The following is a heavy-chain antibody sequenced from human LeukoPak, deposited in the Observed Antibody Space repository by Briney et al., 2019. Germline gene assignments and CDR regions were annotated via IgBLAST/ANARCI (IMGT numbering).Heavy chain of an antibody. CDR2: IYTSGST. CDR1: GGSISSGSYY. V-gene: IGHV4-61*02. CDR3: ASSLPREVVAATLPDY. Sequence: PSETLSLTCTVSGGSISSGSYYWSWIRQPAGKGLEWIGRIYTSGSTNYNPSLKSRVTISVDTSKNQFSLKLSSVTAADTAVYYCASSLPREVVAATLPDYWGQGTLVTVSS. J-gene: IGHJ4*02. D-gene: IGHD2-15*01.